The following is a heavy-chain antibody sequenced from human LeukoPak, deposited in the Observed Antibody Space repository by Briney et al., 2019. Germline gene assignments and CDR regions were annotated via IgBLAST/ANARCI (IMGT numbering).Heavy chain of an antibody. CDR1: GFTFSIYN. CDR3: VRDPTITPPLVDF. V-gene: IGHV3-21*01. J-gene: IGHJ4*02. Sequence: GGSLRLSCAASGFTFSIYNMNWVRQAPGKGLEWVSSITANHHYIYYADSVKGRFTISRDNDKKSLYLQMNALSAEDTAVYYCVRDPTITPPLVDFWGQGALVTVSS. CDR2: ITANHHYI. D-gene: IGHD4-23*01.